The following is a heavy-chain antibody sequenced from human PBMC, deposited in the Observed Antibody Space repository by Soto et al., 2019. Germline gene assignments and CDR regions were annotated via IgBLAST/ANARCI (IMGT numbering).Heavy chain of an antibody. J-gene: IGHJ4*02. CDR2: IYSGGST. V-gene: IGHV3-53*01. CDR3: ARDYYDILTGYYYFDY. D-gene: IGHD3-9*01. CDR1: GFTVSSNY. Sequence: GSLRLSCAASGFTVSSNYMSWVRQAPGKGLEWVSVIYSGGSTYYADSVKGRFTISRDNSKNTLYLQMNSLRAEDTAVYYCARDYYDILTGYYYFDYWGQGTLVTVSS.